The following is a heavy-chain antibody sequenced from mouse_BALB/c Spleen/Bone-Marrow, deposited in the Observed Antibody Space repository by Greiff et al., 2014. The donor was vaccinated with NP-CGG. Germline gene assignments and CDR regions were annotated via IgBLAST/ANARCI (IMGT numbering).Heavy chain of an antibody. CDR1: GYTFASYV. CDR2: INPYNDGT. CDR3: ARSRTPMDY. J-gene: IGHJ4*01. Sequence: LVESGPELVKPGASVKMSCKASGYTFASYVMHWVKQKPGQGLEWIGYINPYNDGTKYNEKFKGKATLTSDKSSSTAYMELSSLTSEDSAVYYCARSRTPMDYWGQGTSVTVSS. V-gene: IGHV1-14*01.